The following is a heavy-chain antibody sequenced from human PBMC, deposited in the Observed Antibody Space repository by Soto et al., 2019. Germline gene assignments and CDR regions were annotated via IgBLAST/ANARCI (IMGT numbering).Heavy chain of an antibody. CDR1: GYTFTSYG. D-gene: IGHD1-20*01. J-gene: IGHJ5*02. V-gene: IGHV1-18*01. CDR3: ASCDIELTGTCWFDP. Sequence: GASVKVSCKASGYTFTSYGISWVRQAPGQGLEWMGWISAYNGNTNYAQKLQGRVTMTTDTSTSTAYMELRSLRSDDTAVYYCASCDIELTGTCWFDPWGQGTLVTVSS. CDR2: ISAYNGNT.